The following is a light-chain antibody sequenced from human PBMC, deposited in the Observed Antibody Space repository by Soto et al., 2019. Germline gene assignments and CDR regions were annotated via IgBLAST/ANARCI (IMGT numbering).Light chain of an antibody. CDR2: DAS. CDR3: QQRSSWPRA. V-gene: IGKV3-11*01. J-gene: IGKJ4*01. CDR1: QNIDTY. Sequence: EIVLTQSPATLSLSLGEGATLSCRASQNIDTYLVWYQQKPGQAPRLLIYDASKRATGIPDRFSGSGSGTDFPLTISSLAPEDFALYYCQQRSSWPRAFGGGTKVEIK.